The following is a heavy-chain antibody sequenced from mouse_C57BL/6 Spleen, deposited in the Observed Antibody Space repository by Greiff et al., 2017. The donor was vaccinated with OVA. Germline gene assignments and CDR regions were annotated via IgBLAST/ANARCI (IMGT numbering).Heavy chain of an antibody. D-gene: IGHD1-1*01. V-gene: IGHV1-50*01. CDR2: IDPSDSYT. Sequence: QVQLQQPGAELVKPGASVKLSCKASGYTFTSYWMQWVKQRPGQGLEWIGEIDPSDSYTNYNQKFKGKATLTVDTSSSTAYMQLSSLTSEDSAVYDCARMSRNWYFDVWGTGTTVTVSS. J-gene: IGHJ1*03. CDR1: GYTFTSYW. CDR3: ARMSRNWYFDV.